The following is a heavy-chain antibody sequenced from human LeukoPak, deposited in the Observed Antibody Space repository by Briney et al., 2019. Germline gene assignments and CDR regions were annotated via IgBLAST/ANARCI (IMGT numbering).Heavy chain of an antibody. D-gene: IGHD1-26*01. CDR3: ARGGYSGSSGDAFDI. CDR2: IIPIFGTA. Sequence: SVKVSCKASGGTFSSYAISCVRQAPGQGLEWRGGIIPIFGTASYAQKLQDRVTITTDASTSTAYMELSSLRSEDTAVYYCARGGYSGSSGDAFDIWGQGTMVTVSS. J-gene: IGHJ3*02. V-gene: IGHV1-69*05. CDR1: GGTFSSYA.